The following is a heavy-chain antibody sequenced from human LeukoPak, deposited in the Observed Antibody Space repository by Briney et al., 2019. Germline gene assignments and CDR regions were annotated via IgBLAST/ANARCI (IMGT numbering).Heavy chain of an antibody. V-gene: IGHV3-7*01. CDR1: GFTFGSFY. Sequence: QPGGSLRLSCAASGFTFGSFYMSWVRQAPGKGLEWVANIKQDGSEKYYVDSVKGRFTISRDNAKNSLYLQMNSLRAEDTAVYYCAREWLRFDYWGQGTLVTVSS. J-gene: IGHJ4*02. D-gene: IGHD5-12*01. CDR2: IKQDGSEK. CDR3: AREWLRFDY.